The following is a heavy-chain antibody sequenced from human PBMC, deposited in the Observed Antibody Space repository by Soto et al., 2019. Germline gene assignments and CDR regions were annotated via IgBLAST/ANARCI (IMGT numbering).Heavy chain of an antibody. Sequence: QVQLPESGPGLVKPSQTLSLTCTVSGCSIRRGDYYWRWLRQPPGKGLEWIGYIYYSGSSHYNPSLKSRVTISVDTSKDQFSLKLSSVSAADTAVYYCASYGHGVGATSAFDIWGQGTMVTVSS. J-gene: IGHJ3*02. CDR3: ASYGHGVGATSAFDI. CDR2: IYYSGSS. V-gene: IGHV4-30-4*01. D-gene: IGHD1-26*01. CDR1: GCSIRRGDYY.